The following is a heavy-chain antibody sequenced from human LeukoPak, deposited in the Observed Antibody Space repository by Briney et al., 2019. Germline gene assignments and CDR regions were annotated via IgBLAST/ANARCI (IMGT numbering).Heavy chain of an antibody. CDR3: TTDQGRYCSSTSCYVFDY. CDR2: IKSKTDGGTT. J-gene: IGHJ4*02. CDR1: GFTFSNAW. V-gene: IGHV3-15*01. D-gene: IGHD2-2*01. Sequence: GGSLRLSCAASGFTFSNAWMSWVRQAPGKGLEWVGRIKSKTDGGTTDYAAPVKGRFTISRDDSKNTLYLQMNSLKTEDTAVYYCTTDQGRYCSSTSCYVFDYWRQGTLVTVSS.